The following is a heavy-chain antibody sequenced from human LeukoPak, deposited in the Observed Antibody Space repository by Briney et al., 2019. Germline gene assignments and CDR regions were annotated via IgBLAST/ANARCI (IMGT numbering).Heavy chain of an antibody. V-gene: IGHV1-3*01. D-gene: IGHD2-21*02. CDR2: INAGNGNT. CDR1: GYTFTSYA. CDR3: ATGGAYCGGDCYPVDYFDY. Sequence: WASVKVSCKASGYTFTSYAMHWVRQAPGQRLEWMGWINAGNGNTKYSQKFQGRVTITRDTSASTAYMELSSLRSEDTAVYYCATGGAYCGGDCYPVDYFDYWGQGTLVTVSS. J-gene: IGHJ4*02.